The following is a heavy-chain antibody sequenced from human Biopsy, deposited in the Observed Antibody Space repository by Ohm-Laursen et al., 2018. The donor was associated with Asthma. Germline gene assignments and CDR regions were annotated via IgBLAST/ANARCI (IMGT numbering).Heavy chain of an antibody. CDR3: ARVAWDIVVVPAAMPGAYFDH. CDR2: INGDGSQK. V-gene: IGHV3-7*03. J-gene: IGHJ4*02. CDR1: GFTFGGYA. Sequence: SLRLSCSASGFTFGGYAMSWARQTPGKGLEWVATINGDGSQKSYVDPVTGRFTISRDNSKNSLHLEMNSLRVDDTAFYYCARVAWDIVVVPAAMPGAYFDHWGQGALVTVSS. D-gene: IGHD2-2*01.